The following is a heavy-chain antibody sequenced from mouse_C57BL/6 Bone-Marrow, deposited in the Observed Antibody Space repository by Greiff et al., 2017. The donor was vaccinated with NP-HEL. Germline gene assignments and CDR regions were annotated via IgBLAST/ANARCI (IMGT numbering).Heavy chain of an antibody. CDR1: EYEFPSHD. CDR3: ARIYYDYDRYFDV. CDR2: INSDGGST. V-gene: IGHV5-2*01. Sequence: EVMLVESGGGLVQPGESLKLSCESNEYEFPSHDMSWVRKTPEKRLELVAAINSDGGSTYYPDTMERRFIISRDNTKKTLYRQRSSLRSEDTALYYCARIYYDYDRYFDVWGTGTTVTVSS. J-gene: IGHJ1*03. D-gene: IGHD2-4*01.